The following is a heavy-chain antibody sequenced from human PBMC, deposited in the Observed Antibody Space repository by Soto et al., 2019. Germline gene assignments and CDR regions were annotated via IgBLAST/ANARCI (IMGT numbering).Heavy chain of an antibody. V-gene: IGHV4-59*08. CDR3: ARAFAIGWYTYYFDY. CDR1: GASISGYH. J-gene: IGHJ4*02. CDR2: ISYSGAT. Sequence: QVQLQESGPGLVKPSETLSLTCTVSGASISGYHWSWIRQFPGKGLECLGYISYSGATNYNPSLKSRVTMSIETFMNQFSLQLNSLTAADTAVYYCARAFAIGWYTYYFDYWGQGPLVTVSS. D-gene: IGHD6-19*01.